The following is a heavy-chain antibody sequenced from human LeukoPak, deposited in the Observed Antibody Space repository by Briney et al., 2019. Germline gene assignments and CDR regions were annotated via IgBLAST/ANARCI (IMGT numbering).Heavy chain of an antibody. CDR2: IKSDGST. CDR1: GFTFSTYW. D-gene: IGHD3-22*01. Sequence: PGGSLRLSCAASGFTFSTYWMHWVRQAPGKGLVWVSRIKSDGSTNYADSVKGRFTISRDNGNNTLSLQMNSLRPEDTGVYYCARAPSEIGGYYPEYFRHWGQGTLVTVSS. V-gene: IGHV3-74*01. J-gene: IGHJ1*01. CDR3: ARAPSEIGGYYPEYFRH.